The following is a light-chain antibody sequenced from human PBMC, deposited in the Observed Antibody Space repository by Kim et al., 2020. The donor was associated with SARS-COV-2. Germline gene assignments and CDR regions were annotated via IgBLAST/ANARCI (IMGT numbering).Light chain of an antibody. CDR2: GSD. Sequence: ELTQPPSASGAPGQRVTISCSGGSSDIGSNPVYWFQQLPGTAPKLFIFGSDQRPSGVPDRFSGSKSGTSASLAISGLRSEDEADHYCATWDDSLSAYVFGTGTKVTVL. J-gene: IGLJ1*01. V-gene: IGLV1-47*02. CDR3: ATWDDSLSAYV. CDR1: SSDIGSNP.